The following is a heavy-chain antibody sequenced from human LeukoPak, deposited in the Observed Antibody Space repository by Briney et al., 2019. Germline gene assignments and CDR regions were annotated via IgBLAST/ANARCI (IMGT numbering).Heavy chain of an antibody. CDR2: ISYDGSNK. V-gene: IGHV3-30*03. J-gene: IGHJ4*02. D-gene: IGHD5-18*01. Sequence: GGSLRLSCAASGFTFSNYAMSWVRQAPGKGLEWVAVISYDGSNKYYADSVKGRFTISRDNSKNTLYLQMNSLRAEDTAVYYCARTRGYSYGYDYWGQGTLVTVSS. CDR1: GFTFSNYA. CDR3: ARTRGYSYGYDY.